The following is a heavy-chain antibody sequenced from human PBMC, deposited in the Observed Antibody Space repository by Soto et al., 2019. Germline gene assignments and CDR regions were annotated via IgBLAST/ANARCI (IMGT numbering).Heavy chain of an antibody. CDR1: GVSISSTAYY. CDR2: IYYSGTT. J-gene: IGHJ4*02. CDR3: ARGVAEYSGYDGNFDY. Sequence: SETLSLTCTVSGVSISSTAYYWGWIRQPPGKGLEWIATIYYSGTTSYNPSLKSRVTISIDTSKNQFSLRLNSVTAADTAVYYCARGVAEYSGYDGNFDYWGQGTLVTVSS. V-gene: IGHV4-39*01. D-gene: IGHD5-12*01.